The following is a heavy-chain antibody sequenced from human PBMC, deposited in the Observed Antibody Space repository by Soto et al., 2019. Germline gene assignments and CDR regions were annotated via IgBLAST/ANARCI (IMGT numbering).Heavy chain of an antibody. V-gene: IGHV4-59*08. CDR1: GGSISSYY. Sequence: SETLSLTCTVSGGSISSYYWSWIRQPPGKGLEWIGYIYYSGSTNYNPSLKSRVTISVDTSKNQFSLKLSSVTAADTAVYYCAGLRRGQLASYFDYWGQGTLVTVSS. CDR2: IYYSGST. J-gene: IGHJ4*02. D-gene: IGHD6-13*01. CDR3: AGLRRGQLASYFDY.